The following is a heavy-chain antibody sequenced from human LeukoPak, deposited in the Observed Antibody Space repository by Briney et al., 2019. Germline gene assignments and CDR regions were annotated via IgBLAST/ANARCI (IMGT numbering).Heavy chain of an antibody. Sequence: GGSLKLSCAASGFTFNNYWMHWVRQAPGKGLVWVSRINTDGSITNYADSVKGRFTISRDNSKNTLYLRVSSLRAEDTAVYYCVKDLRVGGDYWGQGTLVTVSS. CDR1: GFTFNNYW. D-gene: IGHD3-16*01. CDR3: VKDLRVGGDY. J-gene: IGHJ4*02. V-gene: IGHV3-74*01. CDR2: INTDGSIT.